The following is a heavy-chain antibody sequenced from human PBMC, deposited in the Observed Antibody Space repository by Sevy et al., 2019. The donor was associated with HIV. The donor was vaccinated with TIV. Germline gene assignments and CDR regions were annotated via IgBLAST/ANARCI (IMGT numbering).Heavy chain of an antibody. J-gene: IGHJ4*02. Sequence: GGSLRLSCAASGFRFSSYGMNWVRQAPDKGLEWVAFLPYDGSKEDYADSVKGRFTISRDNSKNTLYLQMSSLRAEDTAVYYCARDNLLPIMVSMVRGALSYYFDYWGQGTLVTVSS. V-gene: IGHV3-30*02. CDR1: GFRFSSYG. CDR3: ARDNLLPIMVSMVRGALSYYFDY. CDR2: LPYDGSKE. D-gene: IGHD3-10*01.